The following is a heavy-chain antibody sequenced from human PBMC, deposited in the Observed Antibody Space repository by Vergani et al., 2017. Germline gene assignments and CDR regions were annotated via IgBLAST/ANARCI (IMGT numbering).Heavy chain of an antibody. Sequence: QVQVVQSGAEVKKSGASLKVSCKTSGYTFSNYYMHWVRQAPGQGLEWMGIINPSGGHTNYAQKFQGRVTMTRDTSTSKVYMELSSLRSEDTAIYYCARGDYGILTGYRYWGQGTLVTVSA. D-gene: IGHD3-9*01. J-gene: IGHJ4*02. CDR3: ARGDYGILTGYRY. V-gene: IGHV1-46*03. CDR1: GYTFSNYY. CDR2: INPSGGHT.